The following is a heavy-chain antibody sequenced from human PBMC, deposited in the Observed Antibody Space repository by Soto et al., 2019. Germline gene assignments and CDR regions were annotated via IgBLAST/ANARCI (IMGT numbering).Heavy chain of an antibody. CDR2: IYWDDDK. CDR1: GVSLTTTGVG. CDR3: AHSSGYSVFDY. D-gene: IGHD5-12*01. Sequence: ESGPTLVNPTQTLTLTCTLSGVSLTTTGVGVGWIRQPPGKALEWLALIYWDDDKRYNPSLNSRLTITKDTSKNQVVLTMTNMDPVDTATYYCAHSSGYSVFDYWGQGTLVTVSS. J-gene: IGHJ4*02. V-gene: IGHV2-5*02.